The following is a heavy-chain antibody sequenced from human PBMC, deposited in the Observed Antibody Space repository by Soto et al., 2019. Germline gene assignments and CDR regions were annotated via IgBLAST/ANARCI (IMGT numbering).Heavy chain of an antibody. V-gene: IGHV3-9*01. D-gene: IGHD6-13*01. CDR2: IKWNSGSI. CDR1: GFTFDDYA. J-gene: IGHJ1*01. Sequence: PGGSLRLSCGASGFTFDDYAMHWVRQVPGEGLEWVSGIKWNSGSIGYGDSVKGRFAISRDNAKNSLHLQMNSLSAEDTAFYYCVKDESINWYSGHFRHWGQGTLVTVSS. CDR3: VKDESINWYSGHFRH.